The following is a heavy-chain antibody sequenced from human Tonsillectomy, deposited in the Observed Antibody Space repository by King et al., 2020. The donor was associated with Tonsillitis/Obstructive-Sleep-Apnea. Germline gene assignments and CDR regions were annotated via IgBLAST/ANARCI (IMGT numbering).Heavy chain of an antibody. CDR1: GYTFTSYY. D-gene: IGHD3-3*01. Sequence: QLVQSGAEVKKPGASVKVSCKASGYTFTSYYMHWVRQATGQGLEWMGIINPSGGSTSYAQKFQGRVTMTRDTSTSKVYIELSSLRVEDTAGYYCARGLEYYDFWSPFDYWGQGTLVTVSS. CDR2: INPSGGST. V-gene: IGHV1-46*01. J-gene: IGHJ4*02. CDR3: ARGLEYYDFWSPFDY.